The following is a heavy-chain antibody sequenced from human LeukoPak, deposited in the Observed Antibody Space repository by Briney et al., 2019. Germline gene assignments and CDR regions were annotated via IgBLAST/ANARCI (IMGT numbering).Heavy chain of an antibody. D-gene: IGHD3-22*01. V-gene: IGHV4-30-2*01. CDR3: ARVYGNYYDSSGYWYFDL. Sequence: PSETLSLTYAVSGGSISSGGHSWSWLRQPPGKGLEWIGYIYHSGSTYYNPSLKSRVTISVDRSKNQFSLKLSSVTAADTAVYYCARVYGNYYDSSGYWYFDLWGRGTLVTVSS. CDR1: GGSISSGGHS. J-gene: IGHJ2*01. CDR2: IYHSGST.